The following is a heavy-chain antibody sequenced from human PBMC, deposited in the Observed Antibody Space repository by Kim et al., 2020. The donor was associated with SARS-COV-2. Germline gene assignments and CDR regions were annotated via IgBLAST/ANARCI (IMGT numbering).Heavy chain of an antibody. D-gene: IGHD3-16*01. Sequence: GGSLRLSCVASGFTFSDHYMDWVRQAPGKGLEWVGRTRNKVNSYTTEYAASVKGRFSISRDDSKNSLYLEMTSLKTEDTAVYYCASGGVGTEREYYFGLDVWGRGTTVTVSS. CDR1: GFTFSDHY. CDR2: TRNKVNSYTT. V-gene: IGHV3-72*01. CDR3: ASGGVGTEREYYFGLDV. J-gene: IGHJ6*02.